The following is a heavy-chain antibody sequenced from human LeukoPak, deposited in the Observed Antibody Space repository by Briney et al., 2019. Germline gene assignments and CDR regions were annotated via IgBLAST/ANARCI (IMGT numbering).Heavy chain of an antibody. CDR2: ISYDGSNK. D-gene: IGHD2-2*01. Sequence: PGGSLRLSCAASGFTFSSYGMHWVCQAPGKGLEWVAVISYDGSNKYYADSVKGRFTISRDNSKNTLYLQMNSLRAEDTAVYYCAKSNREDIVVVPAALRDYYFDYWGQGTLVTVSS. V-gene: IGHV3-30*18. CDR3: AKSNREDIVVVPAALRDYYFDY. J-gene: IGHJ4*02. CDR1: GFTFSSYG.